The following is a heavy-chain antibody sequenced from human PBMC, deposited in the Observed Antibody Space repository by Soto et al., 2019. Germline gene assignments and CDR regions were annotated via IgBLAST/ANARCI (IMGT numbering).Heavy chain of an antibody. J-gene: IGHJ3*02. CDR2: MNPNSGNT. CDR3: ARAVCSSTSCYVWEAFDI. D-gene: IGHD2-2*01. V-gene: IGHV1-8*01. Sequence: ASVKVSCKASGYTFTSYDINWVRQATGQGLEWKGWMNPNSGNTGYAQKFQGRVTMTRNTSISTAYMELSSLRSEDTAVYYCARAVCSSTSCYVWEAFDIWGQGTMVTVSS. CDR1: GYTFTSYD.